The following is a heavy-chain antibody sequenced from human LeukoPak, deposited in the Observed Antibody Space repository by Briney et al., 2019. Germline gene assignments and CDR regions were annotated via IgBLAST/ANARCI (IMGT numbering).Heavy chain of an antibody. CDR3: VGRSVAGGFFDY. J-gene: IGHJ4*02. Sequence: PGGSLRLSCAASGFTFSNYWMHWVRQAPGVGLVCVSRINGDVRSTNYADSVKGRFTISRDNAKNTLYLQMNSLRAEDTAVYYCVGRSVAGGFFDYWGQGTLVTVSS. CDR2: INGDVRST. V-gene: IGHV3-74*01. D-gene: IGHD6-19*01. CDR1: GFTFSNYW.